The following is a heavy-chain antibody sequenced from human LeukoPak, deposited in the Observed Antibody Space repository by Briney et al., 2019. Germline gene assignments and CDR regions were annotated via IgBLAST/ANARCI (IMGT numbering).Heavy chain of an antibody. CDR1: GGSISSYY. D-gene: IGHD6-13*01. CDR2: IYTSGST. CDR3: ARGIAAAGIATEYYFDY. J-gene: IGHJ4*02. V-gene: IGHV4-4*09. Sequence: SETLSLTCTVSGGSISSYYWSWIRQPPGKGLEWIGYIYTSGSTNYNPSLKSRVTISVDTSKNQFSLKLSSVTAADTAVYYCARGIAAAGIATEYYFDYWGQGTLATVSS.